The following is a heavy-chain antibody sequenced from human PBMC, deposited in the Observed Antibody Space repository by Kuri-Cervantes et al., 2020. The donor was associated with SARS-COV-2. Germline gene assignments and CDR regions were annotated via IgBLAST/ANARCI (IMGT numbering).Heavy chain of an antibody. J-gene: IGHJ4*02. Sequence: SVKVSCKASGGNFSGEVVSWVRQAPGQGLEWMGGFIPMSGTPNYAQKFQGRLTISADEYTNTAYMELSGLRSEDTAVYYCARAVGNFDFWGQGTLVTVSS. D-gene: IGHD1-14*01. CDR1: GGNFSGEV. CDR2: FIPMSGTP. CDR3: ARAVGNFDF. V-gene: IGHV1-69*13.